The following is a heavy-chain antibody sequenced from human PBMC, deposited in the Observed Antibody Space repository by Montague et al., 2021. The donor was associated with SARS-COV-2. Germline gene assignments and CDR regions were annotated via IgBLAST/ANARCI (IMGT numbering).Heavy chain of an antibody. CDR2: IYYSGST. CDR3: ARVGRQQLVRLSGMDV. V-gene: IGHV4-39*07. J-gene: IGHJ6*02. D-gene: IGHD6-13*01. Sequence: SETLSLTCTVSRGSISSISYYWGWIRQPPGKGLEWIGSIYYSGSTYSNPSLQSRVTISVDTSKNPFSLKLGSVTAAATAVYYCARVGRQQLVRLSGMDVWGQGTTVTVSS. CDR1: RGSISSISYY.